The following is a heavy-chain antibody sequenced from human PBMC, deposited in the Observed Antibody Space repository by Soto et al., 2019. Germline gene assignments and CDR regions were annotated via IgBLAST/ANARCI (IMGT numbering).Heavy chain of an antibody. CDR3: ARQVVDGTVAGTGSFDY. Sequence: QLLESGPGLVKPSETLSLTCTVSGGSISSTSYYWVWIRQPPGKGLEWIGSFYYSGSTYYNPSLTSRVTISVDTSENQFSLKLSSVTAADTAVYYCARQVVDGTVAGTGSFDYWGQGTLVTVSS. CDR1: GGSISSTSYY. J-gene: IGHJ4*02. D-gene: IGHD6-19*01. CDR2: FYYSGST. V-gene: IGHV4-39*01.